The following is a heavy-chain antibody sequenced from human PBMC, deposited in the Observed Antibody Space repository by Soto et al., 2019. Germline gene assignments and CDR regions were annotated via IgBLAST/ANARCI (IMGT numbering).Heavy chain of an antibody. D-gene: IGHD3-3*01. Sequence: SETLSLTCAVSGGSSDSGGYSWSWVRQPPGKGLEWLGYIYHTGSTLYKSSLRGRISMSLDISKNRCSLKLRSVTAADTAVYFCARSIHYDLDYWGQGTPVIVSS. J-gene: IGHJ4*02. CDR3: ARSIHYDLDY. CDR1: GGSSDSGGYS. V-gene: IGHV4-30-2*01. CDR2: IYHTGST.